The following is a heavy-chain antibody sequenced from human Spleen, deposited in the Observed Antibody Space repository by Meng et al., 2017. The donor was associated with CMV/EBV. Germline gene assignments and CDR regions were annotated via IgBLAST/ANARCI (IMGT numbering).Heavy chain of an antibody. CDR1: GFTLSDYY. Sequence: QVQLVESGGGLVKPGGSLSLSCAALGFTLSDYYISWIRQAPGKGLEWVSYISSSSSYTNYADSVKGRFTISRDNAKNSLYLQMNSLRAEDTAVYYCARVRGEYGSGAGEWYFDLWGRGTLVTVSS. CDR3: ARVRGEYGSGAGEWYFDL. J-gene: IGHJ2*01. CDR2: ISSSSSYT. V-gene: IGHV3-11*06. D-gene: IGHD3-10*01.